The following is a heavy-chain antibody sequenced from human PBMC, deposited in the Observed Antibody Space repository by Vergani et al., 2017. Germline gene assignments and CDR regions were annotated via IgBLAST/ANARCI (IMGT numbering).Heavy chain of an antibody. D-gene: IGHD3-22*01. CDR3: ARMGGYDEGDAFRIGYFDS. CDR1: GDSISSGVYY. Sequence: QVQLQESGPGLVKPSQTLSLTCSVSGDSISSGVYYWNWIRQHPGKGLEWIGYIYSTGSTHHNPSLRRRINMSVDTSKNQFSVKLNSVTAADTAMYYCARMGGYDEGDAFRIGYFDSWGPGILVTVSS. V-gene: IGHV4-31*03. J-gene: IGHJ4*02. CDR2: IYSTGST.